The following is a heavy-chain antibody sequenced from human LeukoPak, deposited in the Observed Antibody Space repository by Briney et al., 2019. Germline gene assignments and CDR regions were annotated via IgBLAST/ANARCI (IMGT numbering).Heavy chain of an antibody. V-gene: IGHV3-30*03. D-gene: IGHD6-19*01. CDR3: ARDSGRGVAGNLDY. CDR1: GFTFSSYG. Sequence: GGSLRLSCAASGFTFSSYGMHWVRQAPGKGLEWVAVISYDGSNKYYADSVKGRFTISRDNSKNTLYLQMNSLRAEDTAVYYCARDSGRGVAGNLDYWGQGTLVTVSS. J-gene: IGHJ4*02. CDR2: ISYDGSNK.